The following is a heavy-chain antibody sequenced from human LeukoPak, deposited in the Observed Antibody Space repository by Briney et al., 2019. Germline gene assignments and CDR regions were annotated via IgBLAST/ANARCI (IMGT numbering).Heavy chain of an antibody. Sequence: QSGGSLRLSCAASGFTFSSYAMSWVRQAPGKGLEWVSAISASGGTTYYADSVKGRFTTSRDNSENTLFLQMNSLRAEDTAVYYCAKEPREYCSSTSCPNWFDSWGQGTLVTVSS. D-gene: IGHD2-2*01. CDR3: AKEPREYCSSTSCPNWFDS. CDR2: ISASGGTT. V-gene: IGHV3-23*01. CDR1: GFTFSSYA. J-gene: IGHJ5*01.